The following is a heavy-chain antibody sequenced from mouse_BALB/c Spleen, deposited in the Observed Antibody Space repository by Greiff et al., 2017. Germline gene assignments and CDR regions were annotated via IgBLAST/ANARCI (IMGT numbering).Heavy chain of an antibody. J-gene: IGHJ4*01. CDR1: GFTFSSYA. CDR2: ISSGGSYT. V-gene: IGHV5-9-4*01. D-gene: IGHD2-4*01. Sequence: EVKVVESGGGLVKPGGSLKLSCAASGFTFSSYAMSWVRQSPEKRLEWVAEISSGGSYTYYPDTVTGRFTISRDNAKNTLYLEMSSLRSEDTAMYYCARYDYDRTYYAMDYWGQGTSVTVSS. CDR3: ARYDYDRTYYAMDY.